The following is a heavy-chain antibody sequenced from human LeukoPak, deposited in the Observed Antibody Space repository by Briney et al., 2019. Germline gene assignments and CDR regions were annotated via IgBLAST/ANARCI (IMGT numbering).Heavy chain of an antibody. V-gene: IGHV4-34*01. CDR1: GGSFSGYY. CDR3: ARGLRYFDWWLDY. Sequence: SETLSLTCAVYGGSFSGYYWSWIRQPPGKGLEWIGEINHSGSTNYNPSLKSRVTISVDTSKNQFSLKLSSVTAADTAVYYCARGLRYFDWWLDYWGQGTLVTVSS. CDR2: INHSGST. J-gene: IGHJ4*02. D-gene: IGHD3-9*01.